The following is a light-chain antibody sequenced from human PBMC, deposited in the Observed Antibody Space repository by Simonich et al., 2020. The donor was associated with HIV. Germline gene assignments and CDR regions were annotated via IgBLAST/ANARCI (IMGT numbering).Light chain of an antibody. J-gene: IGKJ2*01. CDR3: QQYYSTLSYT. V-gene: IGKV4-1*01. CDR1: QSVLYSSNNKNY. CDR2: WAS. Sequence: DIVMTQSPDSLAVSLGERATINCKSNQSVLYSSNNKNYLAWYQQKPEQPPKLLIYWASTRESGVPARFSGSGSGTDFTLTINSLQAEDVAVYYCQQYYSTLSYTFGQGTKLEIK.